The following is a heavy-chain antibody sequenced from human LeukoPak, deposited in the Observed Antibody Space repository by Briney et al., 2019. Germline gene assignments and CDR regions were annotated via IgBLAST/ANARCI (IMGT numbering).Heavy chain of an antibody. J-gene: IGHJ4*02. CDR2: ISRSSSYI. CDR3: ARDSCSSTSCYAGSRTPVDY. CDR1: GFTFIDYS. Sequence: GSLLLSCVASGFTFIDYSMNWVRQAPGKGLEWVSSISRSSSYIYYADSVKGRFTISRDTAKNSLYLQMHGLGAEDTAVYYCARDSCSSTSCYAGSRTPVDYWGQGILVTVSS. D-gene: IGHD2-2*01. V-gene: IGHV3-21*01.